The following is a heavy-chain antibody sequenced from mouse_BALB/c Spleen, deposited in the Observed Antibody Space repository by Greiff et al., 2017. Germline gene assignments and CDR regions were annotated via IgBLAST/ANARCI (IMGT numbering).Heavy chain of an antibody. D-gene: IGHD2-10*02. CDR2: IDTSDSYT. J-gene: IGHJ4*01. CDR1: GYTFTDYW. Sequence: QVQLQQPGAELVMPGASVKLSCKASGYTFTDYWMHWVKQRPGQGLEWIGAIDTSDSYTSYNQKFKGKATLTVDESSSTAYMQLSSLTSEDSAVYYCARSGRYGNYGDMDYWGQGTSVTVSS. CDR3: ARSGRYGNYGDMDY. V-gene: IGHV1-69*01.